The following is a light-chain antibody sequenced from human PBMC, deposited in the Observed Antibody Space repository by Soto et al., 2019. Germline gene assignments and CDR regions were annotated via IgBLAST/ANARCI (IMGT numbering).Light chain of an antibody. V-gene: IGKV3-20*01. Sequence: EIVLTQSPGTLSLSPGERATLSCRASQSVSDMFLAWYQQTPGQAPRLLIYASNRATGIPDRFSGSGSGTDFTLTISRLEPEDFAVYYCQHYGTSALFGPGTKVEIK. CDR3: QHYGTSAL. CDR2: AS. J-gene: IGKJ3*01. CDR1: QSVSDMF.